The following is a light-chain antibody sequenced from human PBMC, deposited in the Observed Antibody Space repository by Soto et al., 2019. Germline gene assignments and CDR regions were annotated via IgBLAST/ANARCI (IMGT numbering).Light chain of an antibody. J-gene: IGKJ1*01. V-gene: IGKV3-15*01. CDR3: QHYNNWTRT. CDR1: QSVSSN. Sequence: EIVMTQYPATMSVSPGERATLSCRASQSVSSNLAWYQQKPGQAPRLLIYGASTRATGIPARFSGSGSGTEFTLTISSLQSEDFAVYYCQHYNNWTRTFGQGTKVEIK. CDR2: GAS.